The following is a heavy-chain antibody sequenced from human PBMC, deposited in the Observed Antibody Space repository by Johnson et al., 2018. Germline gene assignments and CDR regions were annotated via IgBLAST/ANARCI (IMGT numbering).Heavy chain of an antibody. D-gene: IGHD6-19*01. CDR2: ISYDGSNK. J-gene: IGHJ3*02. CDR1: GFTFSSYA. CDR3: AKDRYYSSGWYRFNTDAFDM. V-gene: IGHV3-30*04. Sequence: QVQLVQSGGGLVQXGGSXRLXCAASGFTFSSYAMHRVRQAPGKGLEWVAVISYDGSNKYYADPVKGQFPISRDNSKNTLYLQMNSLRAEDTAVYYCAKDRYYSSGWYRFNTDAFDMWGQGTMVTVSS.